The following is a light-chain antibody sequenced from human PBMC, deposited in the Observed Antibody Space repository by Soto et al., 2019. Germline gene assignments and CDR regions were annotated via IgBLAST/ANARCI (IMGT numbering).Light chain of an antibody. V-gene: IGLV2-14*03. J-gene: IGLJ1*01. Sequence: QSALTQPASVSGAPGQSITISCTGTSNDVGGYKYVSWYQQRPGTAPKLIMFEVNNRPSGVSDRFSGSRSANTASLTISGLQAQDEADYYCSSYAGSYTLYVFGTGTKVTVL. CDR3: SSYAGSYTLYV. CDR1: SNDVGGYKY. CDR2: EVN.